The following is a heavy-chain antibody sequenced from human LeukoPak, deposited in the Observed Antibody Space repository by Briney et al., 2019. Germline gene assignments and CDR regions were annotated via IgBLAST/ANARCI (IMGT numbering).Heavy chain of an antibody. CDR1: GGTFSSYA. CDR2: IIPIFGTA. J-gene: IGHJ4*02. CDR3: ARDSWYRCGDDCYSVDY. Sequence: SVNVSCKASGGTFSSYAISWVRQAPGQGLEWMGGIIPIFGTANYAQKFQGRVTITADESTSTAYMELSSLRSEDTAVYYCARDSWYRCGDDCYSVDYWGQGTLVTVSS. V-gene: IGHV1-69*13. D-gene: IGHD2-21*02.